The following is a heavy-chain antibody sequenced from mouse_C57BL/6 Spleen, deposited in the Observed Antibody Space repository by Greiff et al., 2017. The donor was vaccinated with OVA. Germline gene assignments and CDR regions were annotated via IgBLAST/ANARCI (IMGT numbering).Heavy chain of an antibody. CDR1: GYTFTSYW. CDR2: IDPSDSYT. V-gene: IGHV1-59*01. D-gene: IGHD3-2*02. Sequence: QVHVKQPGAELVRPGTSVKLSCKASGYTFTSYWMHWVKQRPGQGLEWIGVIDPSDSYTNYNQKFKGKATLTVDTSSSTAYMQLSSLTSEDSAVYYCARQATGVVDYWGQGTTLTVSS. J-gene: IGHJ2*01. CDR3: ARQATGVVDY.